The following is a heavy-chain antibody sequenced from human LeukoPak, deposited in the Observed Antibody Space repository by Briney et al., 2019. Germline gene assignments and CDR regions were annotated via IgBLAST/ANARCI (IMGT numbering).Heavy chain of an antibody. D-gene: IGHD3-22*01. Sequence: SETLSFTCTVSGGSISSYYWSWIRQPPGKGLEWIGYIYYSGSTNYNPSLKSRVTISVDTSKNQFSLKLSSVTAADTAVYYCARAQLVVITPDAFDIWGQGSMVTVSS. CDR1: GGSISSYY. CDR2: IYYSGST. J-gene: IGHJ3*02. V-gene: IGHV4-59*01. CDR3: ARAQLVVITPDAFDI.